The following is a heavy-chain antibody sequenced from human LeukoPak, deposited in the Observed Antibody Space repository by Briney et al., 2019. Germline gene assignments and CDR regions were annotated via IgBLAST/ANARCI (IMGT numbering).Heavy chain of an antibody. V-gene: IGHV3-9*03. Sequence: GGSLRLSCAPSGFTLDVYAMLWVRQAPGRGLEGVLGFSRNSGSIGDADSVKGRFTISRDNAKNSLYLQMNSLRAEDMALYYCAKDYYYDSSGPFDYWGQGTLVTVSS. CDR1: GFTLDVYA. J-gene: IGHJ4*02. D-gene: IGHD3-22*01. CDR3: AKDYYYDSSGPFDY. CDR2: FSRNSGSI.